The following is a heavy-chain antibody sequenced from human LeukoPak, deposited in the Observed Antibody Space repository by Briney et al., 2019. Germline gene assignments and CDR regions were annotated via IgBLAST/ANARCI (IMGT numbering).Heavy chain of an antibody. J-gene: IGHJ4*02. CDR3: ARDRHYDFWSGYYPLDY. D-gene: IGHD3-3*01. CDR1: GGSISSSSYY. Sequence: SETLSLTCTVSGGSISSSSYYWGWIRQPPGKGLEWIGSIYYSGSTYYNPSLKSRVTISVDTSKNQFSLKLSSVTAADTAVYYCARDRHYDFWSGYYPLDYWGRGTLVTVSS. CDR2: IYYSGST. V-gene: IGHV4-39*02.